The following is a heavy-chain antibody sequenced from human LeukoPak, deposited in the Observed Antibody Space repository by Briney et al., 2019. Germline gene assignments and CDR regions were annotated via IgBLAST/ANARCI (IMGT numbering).Heavy chain of an antibody. D-gene: IGHD6-19*01. CDR3: ARVSGWYWFDK. J-gene: IGHJ4*02. CDR1: GYTFSTYA. CDR2: ISSDGRIT. V-gene: IGHV3-64*01. Sequence: PGGSLGLSCSASGYTFSTYAMHWVRQAPGKGLEYVSAISSDGRITYYANSVKGRFTISRDNSKNTLYLQMGSLRVEDMAVYYCARVSGWYWFDKWGQGTLVTVSS.